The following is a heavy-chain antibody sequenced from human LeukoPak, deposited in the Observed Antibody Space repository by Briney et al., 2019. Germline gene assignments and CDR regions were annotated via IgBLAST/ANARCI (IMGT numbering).Heavy chain of an antibody. CDR3: ANRGGYYYGVY. D-gene: IGHD3-22*01. Sequence: GSLRLSCAASGFTFSSNAMSWVRQAPGKGLEWVSAICASGGSTYYADSVKGRFTISRDNSKNSLYLQMNSLRAEDTAVYYCANRGGYYYGVYWGQGTLVTVSS. CDR1: GFTFSSNA. J-gene: IGHJ4*02. V-gene: IGHV3-23*01. CDR2: ICASGGST.